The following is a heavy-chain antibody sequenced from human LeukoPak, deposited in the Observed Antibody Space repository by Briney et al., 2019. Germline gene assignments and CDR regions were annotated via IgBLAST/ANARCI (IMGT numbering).Heavy chain of an antibody. CDR3: ASGGTMVRGDPYYFDY. CDR2: IYYSGST. CDR1: GGSISSGGYY. J-gene: IGHJ4*02. V-gene: IGHV4-31*03. D-gene: IGHD3-10*01. Sequence: PSETLSLTCTVSGGSISSGGYYWSWIRQHPGKGLEWIGYIYYSGSTYYNPSLKSRVTISVDTSKNQFSLKLSSVTAADTAVYYCASGGTMVRGDPYYFDYWGQGTLVTVSS.